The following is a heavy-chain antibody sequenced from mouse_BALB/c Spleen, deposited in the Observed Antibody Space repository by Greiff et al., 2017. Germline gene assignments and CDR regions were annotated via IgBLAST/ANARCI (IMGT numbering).Heavy chain of an antibody. Sequence: EVKLVESGPGLVKPSQSLSLTCTVTGYSITSDYAWNWIRQFPGNKLEWMGYISYSGSTSYNPSLKSRISITRDTSKNQFFLQLNSVTTEDTATYYCAGGYGYDWFAYWGQGTLVTVSA. J-gene: IGHJ3*01. CDR2: ISYSGST. CDR1: GYSITSDYA. V-gene: IGHV3-2*02. CDR3: AGGYGYDWFAY. D-gene: IGHD2-2*01.